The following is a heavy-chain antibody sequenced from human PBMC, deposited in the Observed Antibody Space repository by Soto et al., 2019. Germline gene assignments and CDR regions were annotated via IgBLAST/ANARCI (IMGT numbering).Heavy chain of an antibody. CDR3: ARARSITIFGVVGFEMDV. CDR1: GYTFTDYW. D-gene: IGHD3-3*01. V-gene: IGHV5-10-1*01. Sequence: GESLKISCNGSGYTFTDYWINWVRQMPWKGLEWMGRIDPSDSYTKYSPSFQGHVTISADKPISTAYLEWSSLEASDTAMYYCARARSITIFGVVGFEMDVWGQGTTVTVSS. CDR2: IDPSDSYT. J-gene: IGHJ6*02.